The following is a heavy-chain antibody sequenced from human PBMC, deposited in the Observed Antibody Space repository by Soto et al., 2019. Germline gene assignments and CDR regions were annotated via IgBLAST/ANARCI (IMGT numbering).Heavy chain of an antibody. CDR3: ARVGSMVRGVIVKREFDF. V-gene: IGHV1-18*01. Sequence: QLQLLQSGADMKKPGASVKVSCKSSAYIFTSYGISWVRQAPGQGLEWVGWISANNGETNYAEKFQDRVTMTTDTSTSTAHMELRSLTSEDTAVYFSARVGSMVRGVIVKREFDFWGQGTLVTVSS. CDR1: AYIFTSYG. D-gene: IGHD3-10*01. CDR2: ISANNGET. J-gene: IGHJ4*02.